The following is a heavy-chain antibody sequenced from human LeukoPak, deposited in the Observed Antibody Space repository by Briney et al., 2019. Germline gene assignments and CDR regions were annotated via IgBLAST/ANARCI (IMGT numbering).Heavy chain of an antibody. CDR2: INHSGST. D-gene: IGHD3-10*01. Sequence: PSETLSLTCAVYGGSLSHYYWSWLRQPPGKGLEWLGEINHSGSTNYNPSLKTRVTISVDMSKNQFSLELTSVTAADTAVYYSSRGPASGSNFAWFDPWGQGTLVTVSS. CDR3: SRGPASGSNFAWFDP. V-gene: IGHV4-34*01. CDR1: GGSLSHYY. J-gene: IGHJ5*02.